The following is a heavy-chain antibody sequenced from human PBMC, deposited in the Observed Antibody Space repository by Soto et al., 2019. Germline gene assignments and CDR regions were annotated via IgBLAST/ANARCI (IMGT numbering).Heavy chain of an antibody. V-gene: IGHV1-69*13. CDR2: IIPIFGTA. Sequence: SVKVSCKASVGTFSSYAISWVRQAPGQGLEWMGGIIPIFGTANYAQKFQGRVTITADESTSTAYMELSSLRSEDTAVYYCAYGVYAVAAEYYLDYWGQGILVTVT. D-gene: IGHD6-19*01. CDR3: AYGVYAVAAEYYLDY. J-gene: IGHJ4*02. CDR1: VGTFSSYA.